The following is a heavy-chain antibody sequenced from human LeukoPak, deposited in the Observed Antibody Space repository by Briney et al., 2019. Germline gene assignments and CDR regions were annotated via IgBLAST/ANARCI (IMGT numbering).Heavy chain of an antibody. V-gene: IGHV3-30*04. J-gene: IGHJ4*02. CDR1: GFTFSSYA. D-gene: IGHD6-19*01. CDR3: ARALGVAGPFDS. CDR2: ISYDGSNK. Sequence: RTGGSLRLSCAASGFTFSSYAMHWVRQAPGKGLEWVAVISYDGSNKYYADSVKGRFTISRDNSKNTLYLQMNSLRAEDTAVYYCARALGVAGPFDSWGQGTLVTVSS.